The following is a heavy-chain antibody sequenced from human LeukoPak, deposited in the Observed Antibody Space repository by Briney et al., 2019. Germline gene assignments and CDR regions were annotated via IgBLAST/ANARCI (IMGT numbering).Heavy chain of an antibody. CDR2: ISYDGSNK. CDR3: ARDPACCEDYPDY. V-gene: IGHV3-30*03. J-gene: IGHJ4*02. CDR1: GFTFSSYG. Sequence: GGSLRLSCAASGFTFSSYGMHWVRQAPGKGLEWVAVISYDGSNKYYADSVKGRFTISGDNSKNTLYLQMNSLRAEDTAVYYCARDPACCEDYPDYWGQGTLVTVSS. D-gene: IGHD2-15*01.